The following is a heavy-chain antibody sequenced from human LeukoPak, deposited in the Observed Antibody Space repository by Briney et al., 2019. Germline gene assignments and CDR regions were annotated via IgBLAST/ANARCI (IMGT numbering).Heavy chain of an antibody. CDR2: INAGNGNT. J-gene: IGHJ6*03. Sequence: ASVKVSCKASGYTFTSYAMHWVRQAPGQRLEWMGWINAGNGNTKYSQEFQGRVTITRDTSASTAYMELSSLRSEDMAVYYCARGERITIFGVVLTTAQNMDVWGKGTTVTVSS. CDR1: GYTFTSYA. D-gene: IGHD3-3*01. CDR3: ARGERITIFGVVLTTAQNMDV. V-gene: IGHV1-3*03.